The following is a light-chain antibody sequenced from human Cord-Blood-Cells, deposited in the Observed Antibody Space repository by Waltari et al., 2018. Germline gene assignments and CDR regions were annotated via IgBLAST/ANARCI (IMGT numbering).Light chain of an antibody. CDR2: DAS. CDR1: QSVSSY. Sequence: EIVLTQSLATPSSPPVEGATLSCRASQSVSSYYPWYQQKPGQAPRLLIYDASNRATGIPARFSGSGSGTDFTLTISSLEPEDFAVYYCQQRSNWLTFGGGTKVEIK. V-gene: IGKV3-11*01. J-gene: IGKJ4*01. CDR3: QQRSNWLT.